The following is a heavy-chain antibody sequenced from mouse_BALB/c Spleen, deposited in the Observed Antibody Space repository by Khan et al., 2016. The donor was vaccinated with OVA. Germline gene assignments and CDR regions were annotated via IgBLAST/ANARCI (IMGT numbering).Heavy chain of an antibody. CDR1: GYAFTNYQ. D-gene: IGHD3-1*01. Sequence: QVQLQQSGAELVKPGASVKLSCKASGYAFTNYQMYWVKQRPGQGLEWIGEINPSNGGTNFNEKFKTKATLTVDKSSSTAYMQLSSLTSEDSAVYCCAGGGYGGVAYWGQGTLVTVSA. V-gene: IGHV1S81*02. CDR3: AGGGYGGVAY. CDR2: INPSNGGT. J-gene: IGHJ3*01.